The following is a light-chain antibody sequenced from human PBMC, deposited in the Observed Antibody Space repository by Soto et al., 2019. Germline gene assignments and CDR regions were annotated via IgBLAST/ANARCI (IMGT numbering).Light chain of an antibody. CDR1: SSDVGSYNL. CDR3: CSYAGSSTLWV. Sequence: QSVLTQPASVSGSPGQSITISCTGTSSDVGSYNLVSWYQQHPGKAPKLMIYGVSKRPSGVSNRFSGSKSGNTASLTISGLQAEDEADYYCCSYAGSSTLWVFGTGTKVTVL. V-gene: IGLV2-23*02. J-gene: IGLJ1*01. CDR2: GVS.